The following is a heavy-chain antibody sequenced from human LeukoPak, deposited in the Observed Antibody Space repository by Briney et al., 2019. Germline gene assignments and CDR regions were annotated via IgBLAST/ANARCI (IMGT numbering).Heavy chain of an antibody. CDR2: IYYGGSS. D-gene: IGHD5-24*01. CDR1: GGSISSYY. J-gene: IGHJ4*02. CDR3: ARNRDGYNSFDY. Sequence: SETLSLTCTVSGGSISSYYWSWIRQPPGKGLEWIGYIYYGGSSYYNPSLRSRVTISVDTSKNHFSLKLSSVTAADTAVYYCARNRDGYNSFDYWGQGTLVTVSS. V-gene: IGHV4-59*12.